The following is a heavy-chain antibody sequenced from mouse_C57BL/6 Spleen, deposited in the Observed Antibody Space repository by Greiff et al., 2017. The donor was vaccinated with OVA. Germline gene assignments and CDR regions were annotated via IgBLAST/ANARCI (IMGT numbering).Heavy chain of an antibody. V-gene: IGHV1-81*01. D-gene: IGHD2-4*01. CDR2: IYPRSGNT. CDR3: ARSDYDYAYYAMDY. Sequence: VQLQQSGAELARPGASVKLSCKASGYTFTSYGISWVKQRTGQGLEWIGEIYPRSGNTYYNEQFKGKATLTADKSSSTAYMELRSLTSEDSAVYFCARSDYDYAYYAMDYWGQGTSVTVSS. CDR1: GYTFTSYG. J-gene: IGHJ4*01.